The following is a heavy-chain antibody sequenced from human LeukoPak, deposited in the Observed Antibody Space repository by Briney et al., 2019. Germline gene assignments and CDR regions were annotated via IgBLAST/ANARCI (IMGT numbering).Heavy chain of an antibody. CDR3: AKDAYGDYVFDY. CDR2: ISGSGGST. J-gene: IGHJ4*02. Sequence: GGSLRLSCAASGFTFSSYAMSWVRQAPGKGLELVSAISGSGGSTYYADSVKGRFTTSRDNSKNTLYLQMNGLRAEDTAVYYCAKDAYGDYVFDYWGQGTLVTVSS. D-gene: IGHD4-17*01. V-gene: IGHV3-23*01. CDR1: GFTFSSYA.